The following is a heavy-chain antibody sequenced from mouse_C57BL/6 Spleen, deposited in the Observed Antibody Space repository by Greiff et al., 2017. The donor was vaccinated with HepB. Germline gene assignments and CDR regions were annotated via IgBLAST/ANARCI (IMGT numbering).Heavy chain of an antibody. V-gene: IGHV1-59*01. J-gene: IGHJ2*01. CDR3: ARKRETAPYYFDY. D-gene: IGHD3-1*01. Sequence: QVQLQQPGAELVRPGTSVKLSCKASGYTFTSYWMHWVKQRPGQGLEWIGVIDPSDSYTNYNQKFKGKATLTVDTSSSTAYMQLSSLTSEDSAVYYCARKRETAPYYFDYWGQGTTLTVSS. CDR2: IDPSDSYT. CDR1: GYTFTSYW.